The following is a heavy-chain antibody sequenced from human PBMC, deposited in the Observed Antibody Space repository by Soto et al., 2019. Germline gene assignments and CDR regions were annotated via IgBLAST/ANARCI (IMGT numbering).Heavy chain of an antibody. Sequence: SETLSLTCAVYGGSFSGYYWSWIRQPPGKGLEWIGEINHSGSTNYNPSLKSRVTISVDTSKNQFSLKLSSVTAADTAVYYCGSRKSTMVRGVLNNWGQGTLVTVSS. CDR1: GGSFSGYY. CDR3: GSRKSTMVRGVLNN. CDR2: INHSGST. D-gene: IGHD3-10*01. J-gene: IGHJ4*02. V-gene: IGHV4-34*01.